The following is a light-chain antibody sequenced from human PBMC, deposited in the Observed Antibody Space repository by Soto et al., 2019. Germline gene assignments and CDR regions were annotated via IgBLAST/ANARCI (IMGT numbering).Light chain of an antibody. Sequence: SYELTQSPSVSVSPGQTAKIICGGIHIGGKSVSWYQQKSGQAPVLVVYDDSDRPSGIPERFSGSNAGNTAALTISRVEAGDEADYYCQIWDSASAHMVFGGGTKLTVL. J-gene: IGLJ3*02. CDR2: DDS. CDR1: HIGGKS. V-gene: IGLV3-21*02. CDR3: QIWDSASAHMV.